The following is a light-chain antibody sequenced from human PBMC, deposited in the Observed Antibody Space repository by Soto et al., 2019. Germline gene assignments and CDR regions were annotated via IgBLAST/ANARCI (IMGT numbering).Light chain of an antibody. CDR1: QNFSSSY. Sequence: EIVLTQSPGTLSLSPGERATLSCRASQNFSSSYLAWYQQKPGQAPRLLIYGASTRATGIPDRFSGSGSGTNFTLTINRLEPEDFAVYYGQQFGSSPLTYGGGTKVEIK. V-gene: IGKV3-20*01. CDR3: QQFGSSPLT. J-gene: IGKJ4*01. CDR2: GAS.